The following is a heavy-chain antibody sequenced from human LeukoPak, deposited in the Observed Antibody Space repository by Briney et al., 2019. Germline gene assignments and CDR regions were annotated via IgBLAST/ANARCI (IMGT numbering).Heavy chain of an antibody. V-gene: IGHV3-15*01. CDR1: GFTFSNAW. Sequence: GGSLRLSCAASGFTFSNAWMSWVRQARGKGLEWVGRIKSKTDGGTTDYAARVKGRLTIAREDTKNRMYTQINSLKTEDTAVYYCTTEDTPYGPIDYWGQGTLVTVSS. J-gene: IGHJ4*02. CDR2: IKSKTDGGTT. CDR3: TTEDTPYGPIDY. D-gene: IGHD4-17*01.